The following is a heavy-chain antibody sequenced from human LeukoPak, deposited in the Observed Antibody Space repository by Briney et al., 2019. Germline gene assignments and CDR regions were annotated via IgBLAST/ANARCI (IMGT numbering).Heavy chain of an antibody. Sequence: GGSLRLSCAASGFTFSNYGMHWVRQAPGKGLEWVAIIWFDGSKKYYADSVKGRFTISRDNFKNTLYLQMSSLRADDTAVYYCARDVEGGTFDIWGQGTTVTVSS. CDR2: IWFDGSKK. CDR3: ARDVEGGTFDI. CDR1: GFTFSNYG. J-gene: IGHJ3*02. V-gene: IGHV3-33*01. D-gene: IGHD3-16*01.